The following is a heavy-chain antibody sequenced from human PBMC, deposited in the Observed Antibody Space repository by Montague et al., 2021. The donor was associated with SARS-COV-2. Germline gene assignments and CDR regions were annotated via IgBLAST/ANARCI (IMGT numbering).Heavy chain of an antibody. V-gene: IGHV4-39*01. D-gene: IGHD3-16*01. CDR1: GGSITTTSHY. CDR2: IYYSGYT. Sequence: SETLSLTCTVSGGSITTTSHYWGWIRQPPGKELERIGSIYYSGYTHYNPSLKTRLTLSVDTSTNQFSLKLSSVTAADTAVYQCARLGPGPQGEESWGQGTVVTVSS. CDR3: ARLGPGPQGEES. J-gene: IGHJ5*02.